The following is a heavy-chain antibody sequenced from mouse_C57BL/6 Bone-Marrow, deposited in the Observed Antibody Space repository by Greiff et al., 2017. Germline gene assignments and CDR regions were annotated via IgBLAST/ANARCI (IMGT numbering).Heavy chain of an antibody. D-gene: IGHD1-1*01. J-gene: IGHJ1*03. V-gene: IGHV6-3*01. Sequence: EVKVEESGGGLVQPGGSMKLSCVASGFTFSNYWMNWVRQSPEKGLEWVAQISLKSDNSSTHYAVSVKGRFTISRDDSNRCVSLPMHNVRAEDTRIYYCTPDYYGVWGTGTAVTVSS. CDR3: TPDYYGV. CDR1: GFTFSNYW. CDR2: ISLKSDNSST.